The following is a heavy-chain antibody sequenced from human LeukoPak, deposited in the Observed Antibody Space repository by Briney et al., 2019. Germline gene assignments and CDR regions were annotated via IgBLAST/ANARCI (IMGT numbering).Heavy chain of an antibody. CDR1: GGSISSSSYS. Sequence: SETLSLTCTVSGGSISSSSYSWGWLRQPPGKGLEWIGSIYYSGSTYYNPSLKSRVTISVDTSKNQCSLKLSSVTAADTAVYYCARQWRAGATYFDYWGQGTMVTVSS. V-gene: IGHV4-39*01. CDR2: IYYSGST. J-gene: IGHJ4*02. D-gene: IGHD1-26*01. CDR3: ARQWRAGATYFDY.